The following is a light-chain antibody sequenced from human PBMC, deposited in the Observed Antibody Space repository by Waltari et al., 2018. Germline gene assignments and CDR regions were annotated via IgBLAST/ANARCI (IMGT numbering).Light chain of an antibody. V-gene: IGKV3-20*01. J-gene: IGKJ1*01. Sequence: ETVLTQSPGTLSLSPGEGATLSCRASQSVGRSLVWYQQKPGRAPRLLIYGASTRATGIPDRFTGSGSGTDFSLTIIRLEPEDFAVYYCQMYVRLPVTFGQGTKVEI. CDR3: QMYVRLPVT. CDR2: GAS. CDR1: QSVGRS.